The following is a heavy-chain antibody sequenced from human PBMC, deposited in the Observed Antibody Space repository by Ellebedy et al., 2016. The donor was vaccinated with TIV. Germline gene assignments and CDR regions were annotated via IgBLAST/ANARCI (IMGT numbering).Heavy chain of an antibody. CDR2: IYHSGST. J-gene: IGHJ4*02. CDR3: ARVKRGTPRSYFDY. D-gene: IGHD1-1*01. V-gene: IGHV4-4*02. CDR1: GGSISSSNW. Sequence: MPSETLSLTCAVSGGSISSSNWWSWVRQPPGKGLEWIGEIYHSGSTNYNPSLKSRVTISVDKSKNQFSLKLSSVTAADTAVYYCARVKRGTPRSYFDYWGQGTLVTVSS.